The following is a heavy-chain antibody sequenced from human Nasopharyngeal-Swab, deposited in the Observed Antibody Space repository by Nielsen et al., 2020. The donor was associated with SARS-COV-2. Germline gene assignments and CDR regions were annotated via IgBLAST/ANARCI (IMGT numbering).Heavy chain of an antibody. CDR1: GFTFSSYS. D-gene: IGHD6-13*01. CDR3: ARPAAAGFTWFDP. CDR2: ISSSSSTI. Sequence: GESLKISCAASGFTFSSYSINWVRQAPGKGLEWVSYISSSSSTIYYADSVKGRFTISRGNAKNSLYLQMNSLRAEDTAVYYCARPAAAGFTWFDPWGQGTLVTVSS. V-gene: IGHV3-48*04. J-gene: IGHJ5*02.